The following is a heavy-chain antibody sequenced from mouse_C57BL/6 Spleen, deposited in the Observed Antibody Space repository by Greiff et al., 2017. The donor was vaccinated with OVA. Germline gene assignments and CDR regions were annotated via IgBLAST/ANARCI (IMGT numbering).Heavy chain of an antibody. D-gene: IGHD4-1*01. CDR3: ARSVGRDYAMDY. CDR1: GYTFTSYW. Sequence: QVQLKQPGAELVRPGSSVKLSCKASGYTFTSYWMHWVKQRPIQGLEWIGNIDPSDSETHYNQKFKDKATLTVDKSSSTAYMQLSSLTSEDSAVYYGARSVGRDYAMDYWGQGTSVTVSS. J-gene: IGHJ4*01. V-gene: IGHV1-52*01. CDR2: IDPSDSET.